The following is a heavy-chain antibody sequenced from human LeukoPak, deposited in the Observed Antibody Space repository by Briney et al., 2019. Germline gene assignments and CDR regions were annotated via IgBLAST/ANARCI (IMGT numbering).Heavy chain of an antibody. CDR1: GFTFSSYW. CDR3: AKDLGSGIQLWGYFDY. J-gene: IGHJ4*02. D-gene: IGHD5-18*01. V-gene: IGHV3-48*01. CDR2: ISSSSSTI. Sequence: GGSLRLSCAASGFTFSSYWMHWVRQAPGKGLEWVSYISSSSSTIYYADSVKGRFTISRDNAKNSLFLQMNSLRAEDTAVYYCAKDLGSGIQLWGYFDYWGQGTLVTVSS.